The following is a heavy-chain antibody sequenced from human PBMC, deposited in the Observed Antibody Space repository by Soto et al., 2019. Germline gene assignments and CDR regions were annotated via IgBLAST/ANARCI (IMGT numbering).Heavy chain of an antibody. J-gene: IGHJ4*02. CDR3: ARARGYYYDSSGYYYFDY. CDR1: GGSISSYY. CDR2: IYYSGST. Sequence: QVQLQESGPGLVKPSETLSLTCTVSGGSISSYYWSWIRQPPGKGLEWIGYIYYSGSTNYNPSLKSRVTISVDPSKNQFSLKLSSVTAADTAVYYCARARGYYYDSSGYYYFDYWGQGTLVTVSS. D-gene: IGHD3-22*01. V-gene: IGHV4-59*01.